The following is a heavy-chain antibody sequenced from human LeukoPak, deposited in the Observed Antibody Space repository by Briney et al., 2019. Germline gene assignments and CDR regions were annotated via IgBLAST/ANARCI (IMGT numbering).Heavy chain of an antibody. CDR1: GFTFSSYA. CDR3: AKACDSCYTGYYYYYMDV. V-gene: IGHV3-23*01. Sequence: GGSLRLSCAASGFTFSSYAMSWVRQAPGKGLEWVSAISGSGGSTYYADSVKGRFTISRDNSKNTLYLQMNSLRAEDTAVYYCAKACDSCYTGYYYYYMDVWGKGTTVTVSS. CDR2: ISGSGGST. D-gene: IGHD2-2*02. J-gene: IGHJ6*03.